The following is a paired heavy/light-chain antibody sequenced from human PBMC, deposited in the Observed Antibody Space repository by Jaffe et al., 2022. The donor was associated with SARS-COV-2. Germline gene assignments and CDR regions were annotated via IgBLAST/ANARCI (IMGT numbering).Light chain of an antibody. V-gene: IGKV1-39*01. CDR1: RSISTY. CDR2: AAS. Sequence: DIQLTQSPSSLSASVGDRVTITCRASRSISTYLHWYQHKPGKAPNLLIYAASSLQSGVPSRFSGSGSGTDFTLTISSLQPEDFATYYCQQSYSSPLFGQGTMLEIK. J-gene: IGKJ2*01. CDR3: QQSYSSPL.
Heavy chain of an antibody. V-gene: IGHV2-5*02. CDR3: AHYIRVAASSHWFFDL. Sequence: QITLKESGPTLVKPTQTLTLTCTFSGFSLSTSGVGVGWIRQPPGKALEWLALIYWDDDKRYSPSLESRLTITKDTSKNQVVLTMTSMDPVDTATYYCAHYIRVAASSHWFFDLWGRGTLVTVSS. CDR1: GFSLSTSGVG. D-gene: IGHD2-15*01. CDR2: IYWDDDK. J-gene: IGHJ2*01.